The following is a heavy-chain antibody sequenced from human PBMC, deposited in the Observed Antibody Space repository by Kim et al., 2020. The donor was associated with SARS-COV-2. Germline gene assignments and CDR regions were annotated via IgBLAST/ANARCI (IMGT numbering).Heavy chain of an antibody. CDR2: INPNSGGT. J-gene: IGHJ5*02. D-gene: IGHD1-26*01. CDR3: ARVLSASGSHHWFDP. V-gene: IGHV1-2*06. Sequence: ASVKVSCKASGYTFTGYYMHWVRQAPGQGLEWMGRINPNSGGTNYAQKFQGRVTMTRDTSISTAYMELSRLRSDDTAVYYCARVLSASGSHHWFDPWGQGTLVTVSS. CDR1: GYTFTGYY.